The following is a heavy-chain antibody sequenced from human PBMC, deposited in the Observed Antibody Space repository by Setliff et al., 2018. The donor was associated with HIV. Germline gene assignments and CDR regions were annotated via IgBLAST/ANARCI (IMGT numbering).Heavy chain of an antibody. V-gene: IGHV4-38-2*01. J-gene: IGHJ5*02. CDR1: GYSIRDNFF. Sequence: LSLTCAVSGYSIRDNFFWGWARQPPGKGLEWIGSIFYTGTTYYNPSLKSRVTLSLDTSKNQFSLELTSVTAADTAVYYCARHDCGGDCPINWFDPWGQGTLVTVSS. CDR3: ARHDCGGDCPINWFDP. D-gene: IGHD2-21*02. CDR2: IFYTGTT.